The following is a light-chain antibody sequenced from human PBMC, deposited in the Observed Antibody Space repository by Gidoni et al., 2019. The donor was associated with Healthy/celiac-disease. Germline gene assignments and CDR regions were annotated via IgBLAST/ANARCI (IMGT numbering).Light chain of an antibody. CDR2: AAS. CDR3: QQSYSTLLT. CDR1: QSISSY. J-gene: IGKJ4*01. Sequence: DIQMTQSPSSLSASVGDRVTITCRASQSISSYLNWYQQTPGKAPQLLIYAASSLHSVVPSRFSGSGSGTDFTLTISSLQPEDFANYYCQQSYSTLLTFGGGTKVEIK. V-gene: IGKV1-39*01.